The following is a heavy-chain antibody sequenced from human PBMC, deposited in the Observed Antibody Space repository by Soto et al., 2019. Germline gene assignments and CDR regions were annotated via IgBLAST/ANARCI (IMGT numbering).Heavy chain of an antibody. CDR3: ARVGYCSSTSCYHIGRADGMDV. Sequence: SETLSLTCAVYGGSFSGYYWSWIRQPPGKGLEWIGEINHSGSTNYNPSLKSRVTISVDTSKNQFSLKLSSVTAADTAVYYCARVGYCSSTSCYHIGRADGMDVWGQGTTVTVSS. CDR1: GGSFSGYY. CDR2: INHSGST. D-gene: IGHD2-2*01. V-gene: IGHV4-34*01. J-gene: IGHJ6*02.